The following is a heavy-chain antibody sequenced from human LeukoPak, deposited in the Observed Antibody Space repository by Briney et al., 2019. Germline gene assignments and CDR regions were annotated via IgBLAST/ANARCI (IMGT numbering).Heavy chain of an antibody. V-gene: IGHV3-23*01. CDR3: VVVSYCAVDCYDY. CDR2: ISGSGGRT. Sequence: GGSLRLSCAAFGFTFSSYAMSWVRQAPGKGLEWVSAISGSGGRTYYADSVRGRFTISRDNSKNTVYVQMNSLRAEDTAVYFCVVVSYCAVDCYDYWGQGTLVTVSS. J-gene: IGHJ4*02. D-gene: IGHD2-21*01. CDR1: GFTFSSYA.